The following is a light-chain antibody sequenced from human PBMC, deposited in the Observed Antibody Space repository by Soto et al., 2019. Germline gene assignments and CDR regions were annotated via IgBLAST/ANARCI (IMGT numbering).Light chain of an antibody. CDR3: QHYGSALFT. V-gene: IGKV3-20*01. J-gene: IGKJ3*01. Sequence: EIVLTQSPGTLSLSPGERATLSCRASQSFSSSYLAWYQQKPGQAPRLLIYGASSRATGSPDRFRGSGSGTDVTLTSSSLEREDRAGYYCQHYGSALFTLGPGTKVDVK. CDR1: QSFSSSY. CDR2: GAS.